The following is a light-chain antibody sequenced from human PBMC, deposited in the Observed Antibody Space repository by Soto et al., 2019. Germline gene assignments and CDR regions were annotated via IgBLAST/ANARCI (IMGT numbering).Light chain of an antibody. CDR1: NSNIGSYT. V-gene: IGLV1-44*01. CDR3: AAWDDSLNGVA. CDR2: SSN. Sequence: QPVLTQPPSASAPPGQRVTISCFGSNSNIGSYTVNWYRQHPGTAPKLLIYSSNQRPSGVPDRFSASKSGTSASLAISGLQSADEADYYCAAWDDSLNGVAFGGGTKVTVL. J-gene: IGLJ2*01.